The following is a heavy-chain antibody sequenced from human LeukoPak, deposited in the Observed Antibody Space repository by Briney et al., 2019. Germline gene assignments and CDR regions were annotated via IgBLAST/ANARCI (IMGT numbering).Heavy chain of an antibody. CDR2: IYYSGST. J-gene: IGHJ4*02. D-gene: IGHD6-13*01. CDR3: AGGLIAAAGTRVDY. Sequence: PETLSLTCTVSGGSISSSSYYWGWIRQPPGKGLEWIGSIYYSGSTYYNPSLKSRVTISADTSKNQFSLKLSSVTAADTAVYYCAGGLIAAAGTRVDYWGQGTLVTVSS. CDR1: GGSISSSSYY. V-gene: IGHV4-39*07.